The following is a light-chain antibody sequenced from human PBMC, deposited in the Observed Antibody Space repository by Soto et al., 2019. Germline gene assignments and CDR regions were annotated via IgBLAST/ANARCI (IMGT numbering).Light chain of an antibody. J-gene: IGKJ1*01. V-gene: IGKV1-5*03. CDR2: KAS. CDR1: QSISNW. CDR3: QQYNSYPWT. Sequence: DIQMTQSPSTLSASVGDRVTITCRASQSISNWLAWHQQKPGKAPKLLIYKASNLESGVPSRFSGSGSGTEFTLTITSLQPDDFATYYCQQYNSYPWTFGQGTKVDIK.